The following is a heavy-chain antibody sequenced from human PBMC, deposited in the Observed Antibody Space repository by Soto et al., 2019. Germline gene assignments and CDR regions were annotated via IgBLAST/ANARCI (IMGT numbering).Heavy chain of an antibody. J-gene: IGHJ4*02. CDR3: ARQIYDSDTGPNFQYYFDS. D-gene: IGHD3-22*01. CDR2: IYPGDSDT. CDR1: GYRFTSYW. V-gene: IGHV5-51*01. Sequence: GESLKISCRTSGYRFTSYWIAWVRQMPGKGLEWMGIIYPGDSDTRYSPSFRGHVTISVTKSITTVFLQWSSLRASDTAMYYCARQIYDSDTGPNFQYYFDSWGQGTPVTVSS.